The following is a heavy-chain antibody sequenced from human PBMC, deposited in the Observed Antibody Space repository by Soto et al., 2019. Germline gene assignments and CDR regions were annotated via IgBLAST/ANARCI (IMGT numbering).Heavy chain of an antibody. D-gene: IGHD6-13*01. J-gene: IGHJ4*02. Sequence: QVQLVESGGGVVQPGRSLRLSCAASGFTFSSYGMHWVRQAPGKGLEWVAVISYDGSNKYYADSVKGRFTISRDNSKNTLYLQMNSLRAEDTAVYYCAKGGYSTTTVQYYFDYWGQGTLVTVSS. CDR1: GFTFSSYG. CDR2: ISYDGSNK. V-gene: IGHV3-30*18. CDR3: AKGGYSTTTVQYYFDY.